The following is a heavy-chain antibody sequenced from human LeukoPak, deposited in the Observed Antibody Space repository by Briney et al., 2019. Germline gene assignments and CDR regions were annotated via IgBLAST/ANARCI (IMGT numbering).Heavy chain of an antibody. CDR2: IYPGDSNT. D-gene: IGHD2-15*01. CDR1: GYSFNSYW. V-gene: IGHV5-51*01. Sequence: EESLKISCKGSGYSFNSYWIGWVRQMPGKGLGWMGIIYPGDSNTRYNPSFQGQVTISADKSISTAYLQWSSLKASDTAMYYCAISLRYCSGGSCYRTGHWFDPWGQGTLVTVSS. CDR3: AISLRYCSGGSCYRTGHWFDP. J-gene: IGHJ5*02.